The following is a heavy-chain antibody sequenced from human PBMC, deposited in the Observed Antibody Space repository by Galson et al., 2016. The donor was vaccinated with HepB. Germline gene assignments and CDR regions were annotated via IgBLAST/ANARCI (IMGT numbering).Heavy chain of an antibody. CDR2: IFPGGGA. Sequence: SLRLSCAASGVSGTYMRWVRQAPGKGLEWLSVIFPGGGAYYAESVRGRFTTSRDDSWDTVYLQMRSLRPEDTAVYYCARGHYGAFLGQGKLVTVSS. CDR1: GVSGTY. CDR3: ARGHYGAF. V-gene: IGHV3-53*01. J-gene: IGHJ4*02.